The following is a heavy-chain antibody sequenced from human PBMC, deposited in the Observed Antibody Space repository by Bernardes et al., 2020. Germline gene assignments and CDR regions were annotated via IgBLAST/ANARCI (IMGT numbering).Heavy chain of an antibody. J-gene: IGHJ4*02. D-gene: IGHD6-19*01. CDR1: GFTLNTYA. V-gene: IGHV3-23*01. CDR3: ARDYNSGWYQQD. Sequence: GGSLRLSCAASGFTLNTYAMSWVRQAPGRGLEWVSTIGSSGANTFYADSVKVRFTISRDNSKNTLYLEMNSLRDEDTAIYYCARDYNSGWYQQDWGQGTLVTVSS. CDR2: IGSSGANT.